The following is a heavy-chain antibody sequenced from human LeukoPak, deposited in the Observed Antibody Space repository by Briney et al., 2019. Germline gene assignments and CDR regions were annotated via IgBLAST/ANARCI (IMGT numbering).Heavy chain of an antibody. J-gene: IGHJ3*02. CDR2: IIPIFGTA. CDR3: ARDPALDAFDI. CDR1: GGTFSSYA. V-gene: IGHV1-69*05. Sequence: SVKVSCKASGGTFSSYAISWVRQAPGQGLEWMGGIIPIFGTANYAQKLQGRVTMTTDTSTSTAYMELRSLRSDDTAVYYCARDPALDAFDIWGQGTMVTVSS.